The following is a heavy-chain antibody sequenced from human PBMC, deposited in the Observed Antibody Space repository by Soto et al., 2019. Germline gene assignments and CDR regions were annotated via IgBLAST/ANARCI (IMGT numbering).Heavy chain of an antibody. V-gene: IGHV1-18*01. J-gene: IGHJ4*02. D-gene: IGHD4-17*01. CDR1: GYTFTSYG. CDR2: ISAYNGNT. Sequence: ASVKVSCKASGYTFTSYGISWVRQAPGQGLEWMGWISAYNGNTNYAQKLQGRVTMTTDTSTSTAYMELRSLRSDDTAVYYCARFIPHYGDYSRSPFDYWGQGTLVTAPQ. CDR3: ARFIPHYGDYSRSPFDY.